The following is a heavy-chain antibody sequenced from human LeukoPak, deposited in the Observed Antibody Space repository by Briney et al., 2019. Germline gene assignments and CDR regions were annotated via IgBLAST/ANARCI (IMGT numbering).Heavy chain of an antibody. V-gene: IGHV3-15*01. CDR2: IKTKTDGGTA. CDR1: GFTFSVAW. CDR3: TTGGQDYFDY. D-gene: IGHD1-26*01. J-gene: IGHJ4*02. Sequence: PGGSLRPSCAASGFTFSVAWMTWVRQAPGKGLEWVGRIKTKTDGGTADYAAPVEGRFTISRDDSKNTLYLQMNSLKTDDTAVYCCTTGGQDYFDYWGQGTLVAVSS.